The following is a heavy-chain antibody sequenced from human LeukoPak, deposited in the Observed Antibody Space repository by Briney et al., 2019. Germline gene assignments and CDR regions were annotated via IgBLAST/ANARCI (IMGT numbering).Heavy chain of an antibody. CDR1: GFTVTSNY. Sequence: GGSLRLSCAASGFTVTSNYMSWVRQAPGKGLEWVSVIYSDGRIHSADSVKGRFTISRDDSKNTLSLQMNSLRAEDTAVYYCAREGGYSYGLAGFFDYWGQGTLVTVFS. CDR2: IYSDGRI. V-gene: IGHV3-53*01. J-gene: IGHJ4*02. D-gene: IGHD5-18*01. CDR3: AREGGYSYGLAGFFDY.